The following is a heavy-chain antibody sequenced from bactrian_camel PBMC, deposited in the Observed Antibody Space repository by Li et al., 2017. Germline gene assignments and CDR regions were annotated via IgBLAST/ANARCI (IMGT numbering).Heavy chain of an antibody. V-gene: IGHV3S53*01. Sequence: VQLVESGGGSVEAGGSLRLSCVASENGFGKYCGGWFRQSPGKRHEGVATIDFDGTTDYASSVKGRFTVSRDNAKNTLYLQMNSLKPEDAAMYYCAIGLHLEIMGSWADADFEYWGQGTQVTVS. CDR3: AIGLHLEIMGSWADADFEY. D-gene: IGHD1*01. CDR2: IDFDGTT. J-gene: IGHJ6*01. CDR1: ENGFGKYC.